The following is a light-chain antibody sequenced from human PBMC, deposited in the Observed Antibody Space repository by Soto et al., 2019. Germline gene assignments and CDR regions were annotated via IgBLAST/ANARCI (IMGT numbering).Light chain of an antibody. CDR1: SRDVGGYNY. CDR2: EVS. CDR3: SSYAGSYSFGV. Sequence: QSVLTQPRSASGSPGQSVTISCTGTSRDVGGYNYVSWYQQHPGKAPKLMIFEVSKRPSGVPDRFSGSKSDNTASLTVSGLQDEDEANYYCSSYAGSYSFGVLGTGTKVTV. J-gene: IGLJ1*01. V-gene: IGLV2-8*01.